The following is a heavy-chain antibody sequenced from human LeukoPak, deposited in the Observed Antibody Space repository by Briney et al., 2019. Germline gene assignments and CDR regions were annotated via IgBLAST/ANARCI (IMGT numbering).Heavy chain of an antibody. CDR1: GFTFDNYA. CDR3: AKDPLRYQFLAGIDY. CDR2: ISYDGGNK. V-gene: IGHV3-30*18. D-gene: IGHD2-2*01. Sequence: GGSLRLSCAASGFTFDNYAMYWVRQAPGKGLEWLTVISYDGGNKYYADSVEGRLTISRDNSKNTLYLQMNSLRPEDTAFYYCAKDPLRYQFLAGIDYWGQGTLVTVAS. J-gene: IGHJ4*02.